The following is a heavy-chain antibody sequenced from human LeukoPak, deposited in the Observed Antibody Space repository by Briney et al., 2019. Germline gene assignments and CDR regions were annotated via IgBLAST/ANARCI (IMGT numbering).Heavy chain of an antibody. V-gene: IGHV1-24*01. Sequence: GASVKVSCKVSGYTLTELSMHWVRQAPGKGLEWMGGFDPEDGETIYAQKFQGRVTVTEDTSTDTAYMELSSLRSEDTAVYYCATGRIAAAGTRDYWGQGTLVTVSS. J-gene: IGHJ4*02. CDR1: GYTLTELS. CDR3: ATGRIAAAGTRDY. D-gene: IGHD6-13*01. CDR2: FDPEDGET.